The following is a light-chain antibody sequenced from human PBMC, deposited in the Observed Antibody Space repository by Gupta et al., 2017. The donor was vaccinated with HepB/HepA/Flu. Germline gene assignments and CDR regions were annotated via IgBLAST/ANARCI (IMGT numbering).Light chain of an antibody. CDR3: AQGTHWPFT. CDR1: QSLVYSDGNTY. Sequence: DVVMTQSPLSLPVTLGQPASISCRSSQSLVYSDGNTYLSWFQQRPGQSPRRLIYEVSNRDSGVPDRFSGSGSGTDFTLKISRVEAEDVGVYYCAQGTHWPFTFGHGTKVEIK. V-gene: IGKV2-30*01. J-gene: IGKJ3*01. CDR2: EVS.